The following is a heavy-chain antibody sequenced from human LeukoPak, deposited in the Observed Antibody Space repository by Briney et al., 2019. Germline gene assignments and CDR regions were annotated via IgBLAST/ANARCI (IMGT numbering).Heavy chain of an antibody. Sequence: AETLSLTCTLSGGSIRSSHYCWSWVRQSPGKGLEWIGGIHDSGSTSFNPSLERRASGSVDTSKNQFSLTLTSVTAADTAIYYCARGGEMPLDYGGPGTLVTVSS. D-gene: IGHD5-24*01. CDR2: IHDSGST. J-gene: IGHJ4*02. V-gene: IGHV4-39*07. CDR1: GGSIRSSHYC. CDR3: ARGGEMPLDY.